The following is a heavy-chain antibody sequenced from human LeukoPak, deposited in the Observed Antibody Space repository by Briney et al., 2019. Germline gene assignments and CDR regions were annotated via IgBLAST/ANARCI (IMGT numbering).Heavy chain of an antibody. CDR2: ISSTNTYI. J-gene: IGHJ6*02. Sequence: GSLRLSCAASGFDFSNYATTWVRQAPGKGLEWVSSISSTNTYIYYADSVEGRFTVSRDNAKNSVSLQMDSLRADDTALYFCARGREEDSYFFGLDVWGLGTAVTVSS. CDR3: ARGREEDSYFFGLDV. CDR1: GFDFSNYA. V-gene: IGHV3-21*01. D-gene: IGHD3-10*01.